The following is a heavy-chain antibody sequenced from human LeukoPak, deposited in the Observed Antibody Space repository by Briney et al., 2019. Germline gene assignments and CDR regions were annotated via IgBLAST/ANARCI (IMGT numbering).Heavy chain of an antibody. CDR2: IYYSGTT. CDR3: ARVSSGDLFDY. D-gene: IGHD3-22*01. V-gene: IGHV4-39*01. J-gene: IGHJ4*02. Sequence: SETLSLTCTVSGASISSTSHYWGWIRQPPGKGPEWIGSIYYSGTTYYNPSLKSRITISVGTSKNQFSLRLTSVTAADTAVYYCARVSSGDLFDYWGQGTLVTVSS. CDR1: GASISSTSHY.